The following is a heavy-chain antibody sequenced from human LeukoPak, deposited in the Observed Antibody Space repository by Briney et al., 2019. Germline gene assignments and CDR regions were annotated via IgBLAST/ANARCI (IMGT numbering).Heavy chain of an antibody. J-gene: IGHJ6*03. D-gene: IGHD2-15*01. CDR1: GYTFTSYG. CDR2: ISGYNGNT. V-gene: IGHV1-18*01. CDR3: ARDLGGHCSGGSCYYYNYMDV. Sequence: ASVRLSCKASGYTFTSYGISWVRQAPGQGLEWMGWISGYNGNTNYTQNLQGRVTMTTDTCTSTAYMELRRLRSYDTAVYYCARDLGGHCSGGSCYYYNYMDVWGKGTTVTIS.